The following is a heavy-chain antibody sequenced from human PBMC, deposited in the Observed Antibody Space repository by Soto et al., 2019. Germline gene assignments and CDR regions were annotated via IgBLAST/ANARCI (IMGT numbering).Heavy chain of an antibody. D-gene: IGHD1-7*01. V-gene: IGHV3-30*18. CDR2: ISYDGSNK. CDR1: GFTFSDFG. CDR3: VKDRVEYNWNYSPFYYYGMDV. Sequence: PGGPLRLSCAASGFTFSDFGMHWVRQAPGKGLDWVAVISYDGSNKYYEDPVKGRFTISRDNSKNTLYLQMNSLRAEDTAVYYCVKDRVEYNWNYSPFYYYGMDVWGQGTTVTVSS. J-gene: IGHJ6*02.